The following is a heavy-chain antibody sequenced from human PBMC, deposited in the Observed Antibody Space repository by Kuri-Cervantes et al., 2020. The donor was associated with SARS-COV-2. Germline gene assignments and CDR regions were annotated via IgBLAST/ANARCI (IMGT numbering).Heavy chain of an antibody. CDR1: GASTSSGGHY. J-gene: IGHJ5*02. Sequence: GSLRLSCTVSGASTSSGGHYWNWIRQHPGKGLEWIGYIYYSGSTNYNPSLKSRVTISVDTSKNQFSLKLSSVTAADTAVHYRARGDCSGGSCYGMDAWGQGTLVTVSS. D-gene: IGHD2-15*01. CDR2: IYYSGST. V-gene: IGHV4-61*08. CDR3: ARGDCSGGSCYGMDA.